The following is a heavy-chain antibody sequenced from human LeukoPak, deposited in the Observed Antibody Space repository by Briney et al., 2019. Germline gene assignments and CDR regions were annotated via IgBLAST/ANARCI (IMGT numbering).Heavy chain of an antibody. CDR2: MRVDGTDI. CDR1: GFTFTNDF. V-gene: IGHV3-7*01. CDR3: ARTRPLNYYDSSGYFDY. J-gene: IGHJ4*02. D-gene: IGHD3-22*01. Sequence: GGSLRLSCAASGFTFTNDFMTWVRQAPGKGLEWVANMRVDGTDIHYVDSVKGRFTISSDNAKNSLYLQMNSLRAEDTAVYYCARTRPLNYYDSSGYFDYWGQGTLVTVSS.